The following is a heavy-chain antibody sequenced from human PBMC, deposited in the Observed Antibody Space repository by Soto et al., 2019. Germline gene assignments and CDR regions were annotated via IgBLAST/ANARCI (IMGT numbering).Heavy chain of an antibody. CDR1: GYTFTNHG. CDR3: ARDRVAGIWGDAFDI. J-gene: IGHJ3*02. Sequence: QVQLVPSGTDAKKPGASVKVSCKTSGYTFTNHGINWVRQAPGQALEWMGWINPYNANTNYAQKLQGRVTMTTDTATSTAYMDLRSLTSDDTAVYYCARDRVAGIWGDAFDIWGQGTVVTVSS. CDR2: INPYNANT. V-gene: IGHV1-18*04. D-gene: IGHD3-16*01.